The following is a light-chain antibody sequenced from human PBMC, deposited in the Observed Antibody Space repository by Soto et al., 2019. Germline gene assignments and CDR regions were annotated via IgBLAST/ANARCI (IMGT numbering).Light chain of an antibody. CDR3: QQYDSYPLT. CDR2: KAS. V-gene: IGKV1-5*03. CDR1: QSISSW. J-gene: IGKJ4*01. Sequence: DIQMTQSPSTLSASVGDRVTITCRASQSISSWLAWYQQKPGKAANLLIYKASSLESGVPSRFSGSGSGTEFTLTVSSLQPDDFATYYCQQYDSYPLTFGGGTKVEIK.